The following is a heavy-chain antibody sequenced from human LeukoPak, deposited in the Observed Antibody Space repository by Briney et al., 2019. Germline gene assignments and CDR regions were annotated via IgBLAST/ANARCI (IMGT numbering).Heavy chain of an antibody. CDR3: ATTPYDEYSSSAGAFDI. CDR1: GFTVSSNY. CDR2: IYSGGST. J-gene: IGHJ3*02. D-gene: IGHD6-6*01. V-gene: IGHV3-53*01. Sequence: PGGSLRLSCAASGFTVSSNYMSWVRQAPGKGLEWVSVIYSGGSTYYADSVKGRFTISRDNSKNTLYLQMNSLRAEDTAVYYCATTPYDEYSSSAGAFDIWGQGTMVTVSS.